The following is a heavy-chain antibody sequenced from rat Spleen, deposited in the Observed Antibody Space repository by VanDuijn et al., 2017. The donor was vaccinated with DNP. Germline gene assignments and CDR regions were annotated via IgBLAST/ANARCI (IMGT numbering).Heavy chain of an antibody. Sequence: EVQLQESGPGLVKPSQPLSLTCSVTGSSITSNYWGWIREFPGNKMQYIGHISYSCTTNYNPSLKSRTSITRDTSKNQFFLHLHSVTTEETATYYCARGDILRSFDYWSQGVMVTVSS. D-gene: IGHD1-6*01. CDR3: ARGDILRSFDY. CDR1: GSSITSNY. CDR2: ISYSCTT. V-gene: IGHV3-1*01. J-gene: IGHJ2*01.